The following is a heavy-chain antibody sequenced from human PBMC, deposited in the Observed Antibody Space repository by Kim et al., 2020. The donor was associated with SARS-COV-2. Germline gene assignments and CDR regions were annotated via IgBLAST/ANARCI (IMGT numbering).Heavy chain of an antibody. J-gene: IGHJ4*02. D-gene: IGHD5-18*01. Sequence: SVKGRFTITRDNARNSLYLQMNSMRDEDTAVYYCACREGYTDYWGQGALVTVSS. V-gene: IGHV3-21*06. CDR3: ACREGYTDY.